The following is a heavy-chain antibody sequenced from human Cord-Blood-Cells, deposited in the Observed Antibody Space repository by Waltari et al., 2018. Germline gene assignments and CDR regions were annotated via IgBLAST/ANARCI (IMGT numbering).Heavy chain of an antibody. D-gene: IGHD6-6*01. CDR1: GFTFSSYG. Sequence: EVQLVESGGGWVQPGGSLRLSGAASGFTFSSYGMSRVRQAPWKGLGGVANIKQDGSEKYYVDSVKGRFTISRDNAKNSLYLQMNSLRAEDTAVYYCARDRAARPAFDIWGQGTMVTVSS. CDR2: IKQDGSEK. J-gene: IGHJ3*02. CDR3: ARDRAARPAFDI. V-gene: IGHV3-7*01.